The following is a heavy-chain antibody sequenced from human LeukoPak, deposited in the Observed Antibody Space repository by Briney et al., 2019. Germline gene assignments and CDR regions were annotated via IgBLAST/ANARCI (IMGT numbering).Heavy chain of an antibody. V-gene: IGHV3-66*04. CDR1: GITANTNY. J-gene: IGHJ4*01. D-gene: IGHD3-9*01. Sequence: GGSLRLSCAASGITANTNYMSWVRQAPGKGLEWVSIIYSGGATFYADSVKGRFTISRESSKNTLWLQMNSLRVEDTAVYYCARLHYDVLTGPFDY. CDR2: IYSGGAT. CDR3: ARLHYDVLTGPFDY.